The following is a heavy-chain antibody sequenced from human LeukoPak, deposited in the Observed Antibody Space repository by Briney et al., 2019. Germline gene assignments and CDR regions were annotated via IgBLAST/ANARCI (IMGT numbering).Heavy chain of an antibody. CDR3: ARGREDYGDYDY. CDR2: IYPGDSDA. CDR1: GYTFTSYW. J-gene: IGHJ4*02. D-gene: IGHD4-17*01. Sequence: GESLKISCKASGYTFTSYWIGWVRQLPGKGLEWMGIIYPGDSDARYSPSFQGQVTISADKSISTAYLQWSSLKASDTAIYYCARGREDYGDYDYWGQGTLVTVSS. V-gene: IGHV5-51*01.